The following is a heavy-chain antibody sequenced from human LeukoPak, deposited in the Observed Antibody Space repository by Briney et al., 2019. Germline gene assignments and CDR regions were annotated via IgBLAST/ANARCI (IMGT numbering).Heavy chain of an antibody. D-gene: IGHD3-22*01. CDR1: VYTFTSSG. Sequence: ASVKVSCKASVYTFTSSGISWVRQAPGQGLGWMGWICAYNGNTNYAQKLQGRVTMTTDTSTSTAYMELRSLRSDDTAVYYCARAPWGYCDSRGEPNFDYWGQGTLVTVSS. CDR3: ARAPWGYCDSRGEPNFDY. CDR2: ICAYNGNT. J-gene: IGHJ4*02. V-gene: IGHV1-18*01.